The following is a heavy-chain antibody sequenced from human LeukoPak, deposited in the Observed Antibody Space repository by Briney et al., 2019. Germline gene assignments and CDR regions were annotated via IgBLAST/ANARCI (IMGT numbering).Heavy chain of an antibody. CDR1: GGSISSYY. CDR2: IYYSGST. V-gene: IGHV4-59*08. CDR3: ARQDYNAPLYY. Sequence: SETLSLTCTGSGGSISSYYWSWIRQPPGKGLEWIGYIYYSGSTNYNPSLKSRVTISVDTSKNQFSLKLSSVTAADTAVYYCARQDYNAPLYYWGQGTLVTVSS. J-gene: IGHJ4*02. D-gene: IGHD3-10*01.